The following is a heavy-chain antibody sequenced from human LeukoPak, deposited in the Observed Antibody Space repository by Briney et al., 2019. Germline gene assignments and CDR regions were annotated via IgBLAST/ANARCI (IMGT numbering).Heavy chain of an antibody. CDR3: AKERRDYVWGSPRGGMDV. CDR2: ISGSGGST. J-gene: IGHJ6*02. D-gene: IGHD3-16*01. CDR1: GFTFSSYA. V-gene: IGHV3-23*01. Sequence: GGSLRLSYAASGFTFSSYAMSWVRQAPGKGLEWVSAISGSGGSTYYADSVKGRFTISRDNSKNTLYLQMNSLRAEDTAVYYCAKERRDYVWGSPRGGMDVWGQGTTVTVSS.